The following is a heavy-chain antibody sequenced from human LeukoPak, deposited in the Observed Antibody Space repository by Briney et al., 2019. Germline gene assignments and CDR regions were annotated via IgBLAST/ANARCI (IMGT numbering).Heavy chain of an antibody. Sequence: ASVKVSCKVSGYTLSELSMHWVRQARGKGLEWMGGFDPEDGETIYAQKFQGRVTMTEDTSTDTAYMELSSLRSEDTAVYYCATVRGYGYGNNWYFDLWGRGTLVTVSS. CDR2: FDPEDGET. J-gene: IGHJ2*01. D-gene: IGHD5-18*01. CDR1: GYTLSELS. CDR3: ATVRGYGYGNNWYFDL. V-gene: IGHV1-24*01.